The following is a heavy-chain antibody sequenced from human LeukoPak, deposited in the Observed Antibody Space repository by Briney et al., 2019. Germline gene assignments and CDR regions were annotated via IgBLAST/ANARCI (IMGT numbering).Heavy chain of an antibody. CDR2: IYHSGST. CDR1: GYSITSGDY. CDR3: ARNCSSTRCYVLFHSQGGTVYNWLDP. J-gene: IGHJ5*02. D-gene: IGHD2-2*01. V-gene: IGHV4-38-2*01. Sequence: SETLSLTCAVSGYSITSGDYWGWIRQPPGKGLEWIGSIYHSGSTYYNPSLKSRVTIPVDTDKNQFSLKLRSVSAADTAVYYCARNCSSTRCYVLFHSQGGTVYNWLDPWGQGTLVTVSS.